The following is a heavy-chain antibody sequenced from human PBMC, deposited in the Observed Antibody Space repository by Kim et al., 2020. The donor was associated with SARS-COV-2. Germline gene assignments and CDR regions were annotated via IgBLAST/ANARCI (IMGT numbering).Heavy chain of an antibody. V-gene: IGHV4-31*03. J-gene: IGHJ5*02. CDR3: ARGQVLGLGWFDP. Sequence: SETLSLTCTVSGGSISSDGFYWSWIRQHPGKGLEWIGYIYYSGSTYYNPSLRSRDTISVDTSKNQFSLKLTSVTAADTAVYYCARGQVLGLGWFDPWGQGTLVTVSS. CDR1: GGSISSDGFY. CDR2: IYYSGST. D-gene: IGHD3-16*01.